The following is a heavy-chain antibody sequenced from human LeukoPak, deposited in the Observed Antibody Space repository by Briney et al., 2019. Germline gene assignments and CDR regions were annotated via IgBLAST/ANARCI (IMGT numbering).Heavy chain of an antibody. CDR3: ATFYDSSGYYPLGAFDI. D-gene: IGHD3-22*01. CDR2: IYPGDSDT. CDR1: GYSFTSYW. V-gene: IGHV5-51*01. J-gene: IGHJ3*02. Sequence: GESLQISCKGSGYSFTSYWIGWVRQMPGKGLEWMGIIYPGDSDTRYSPSFQGQVTISADKSISTAYLQWSSLKASDTAMYYCATFYDSSGYYPLGAFDIWGQGTMVTVSS.